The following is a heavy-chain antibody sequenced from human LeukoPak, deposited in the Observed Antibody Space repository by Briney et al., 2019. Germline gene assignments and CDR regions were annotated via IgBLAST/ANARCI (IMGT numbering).Heavy chain of an antibody. CDR3: ARGGHDYGDYPPYNWFDP. CDR1: GGSISSGGYY. J-gene: IGHJ5*02. D-gene: IGHD4-17*01. Sequence: PSQTLSLTCTVSGGSISSGGYYWSWIRQPPGKGLEWIGYIYHSGSTYYNPSLKSRVTISVDRSKNQFSLKLSSVTAADTAVYYCARGGHDYGDYPPYNWFDPWGQGTLVTVSS. V-gene: IGHV4-30-2*01. CDR2: IYHSGST.